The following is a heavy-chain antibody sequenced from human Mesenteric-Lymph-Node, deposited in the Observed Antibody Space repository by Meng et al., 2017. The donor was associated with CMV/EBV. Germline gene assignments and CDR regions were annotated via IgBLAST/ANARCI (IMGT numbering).Heavy chain of an antibody. D-gene: IGHD4-17*01. CDR1: GYSFSSYS. V-gene: IGHV1-18*04. CDR2: ISAYHGGT. Sequence: ASVKVSCKASGYSFSSYSISWVRQAPGQGLEWMGWISAYHGGTNYAQKFQGRVTMTADTSTNTGYMELRSLTSDDTAVYYCARGSRAHGDYGQPTDYWGQGTLVTVSS. CDR3: ARGSRAHGDYGQPTDY. J-gene: IGHJ4*02.